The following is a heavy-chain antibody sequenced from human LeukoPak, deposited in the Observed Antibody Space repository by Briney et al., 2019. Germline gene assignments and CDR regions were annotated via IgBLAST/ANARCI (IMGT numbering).Heavy chain of an antibody. CDR3: AREDYSNYAPYFDY. CDR1: GFTFSQYW. J-gene: IGHJ4*02. CDR2: IDPDGSST. Sequence: GGSLRLSCEASGFTFSQYWMHWVRQAPGKGLVWVSRIDPDGSSTNYADSVKGRFTISRDNAKNTLYLQLNSLRAEDTAVYYCAREDYSNYAPYFDYWGQGTLVTVSS. V-gene: IGHV3-74*01. D-gene: IGHD4-11*01.